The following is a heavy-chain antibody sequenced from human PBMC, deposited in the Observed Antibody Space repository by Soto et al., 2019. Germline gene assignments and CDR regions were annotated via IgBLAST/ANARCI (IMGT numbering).Heavy chain of an antibody. J-gene: IGHJ6*02. CDR3: TKDTAPSSSSSNYYYYGMDV. Sequence: GGSLRLSCAASGFTFSSYAMSWVRQAPRKGLEWVSAISGSGGSTYYADSVKGRFTISRDNSKNTLYLQMNSLRAEDTAVYYCTKDTAPSSSSSNYYYYGMDVWGQGTTVTVSS. V-gene: IGHV3-23*01. CDR2: ISGSGGST. D-gene: IGHD6-6*01. CDR1: GFTFSSYA.